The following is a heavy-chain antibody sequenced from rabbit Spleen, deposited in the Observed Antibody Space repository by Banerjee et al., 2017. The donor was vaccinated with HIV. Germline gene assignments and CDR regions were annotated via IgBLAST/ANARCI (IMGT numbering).Heavy chain of an antibody. D-gene: IGHD2-1*01. CDR3: ARGADYADYGYEL. J-gene: IGHJ6*01. CDR2: INTGSGST. V-gene: IGHV1S40*01. Sequence: QSLEESGGDLVKPGASLTLTCTASGFSFSNSDYMCWVRQAPGKGLEWIGCINTGSGSTYYASWAKGRFTISKTSSTTVTLQMTSLTAADTATYFCARGADYADYGYELWGPGTLVTVS. CDR1: GFSFSNSDY.